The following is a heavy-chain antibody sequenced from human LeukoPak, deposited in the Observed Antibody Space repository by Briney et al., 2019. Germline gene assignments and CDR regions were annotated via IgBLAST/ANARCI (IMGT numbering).Heavy chain of an antibody. V-gene: IGHV3-7*01. J-gene: IGHJ3*02. CDR1: GFTFRSHW. CDR3: ARLRAFDI. Sequence: GGSLRLSCIVSGFTFRSHWMSWVRQAPGKGLEWVANIKEDESEKYYVDSVKGRFTISRDNAKNSLYLQMNTLRVEDTAVYYCARLRAFDIWGQGTMVTVSS. CDR2: IKEDESEK.